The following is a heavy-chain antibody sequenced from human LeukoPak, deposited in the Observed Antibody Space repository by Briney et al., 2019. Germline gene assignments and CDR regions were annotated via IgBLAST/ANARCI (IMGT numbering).Heavy chain of an antibody. CDR3: ASIGGSSWYRWFDP. V-gene: IGHV1-18*01. Sequence: ASVRVSCKASGYTFTSYGISWVRQAPGQGLEWMGWISAYNGNTNYAQKLQGRVTMTTDTSTSTAYMELRSLRSDDTAVYYCASIGGSSWYRWFDPWGQGTLVTVSS. CDR2: ISAYNGNT. CDR1: GYTFTSYG. D-gene: IGHD6-13*01. J-gene: IGHJ5*02.